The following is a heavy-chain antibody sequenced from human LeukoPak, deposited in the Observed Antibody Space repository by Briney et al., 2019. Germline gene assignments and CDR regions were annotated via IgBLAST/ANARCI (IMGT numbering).Heavy chain of an antibody. CDR2: INPNSGGT. Sequence: GASVKVSCKASGYTFTGYYMHWVRQAPGQGLEWMGWINPNSGGTNYAQRSQGRVTMTRDTSISTAYMELSRLRSDDTAVYYCARQLGVIEYYHYMDVWGKGTTVTISS. V-gene: IGHV1-2*02. D-gene: IGHD2-21*01. J-gene: IGHJ6*03. CDR3: ARQLGVIEYYHYMDV. CDR1: GYTFTGYY.